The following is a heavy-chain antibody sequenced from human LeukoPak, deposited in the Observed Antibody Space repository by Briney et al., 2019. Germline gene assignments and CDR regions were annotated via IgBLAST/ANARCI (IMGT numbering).Heavy chain of an antibody. CDR1: GFTFSSYA. Sequence: PGGSLRLSCAASGFTFSSYAMHWVRQAPGKGLEYVSAISSNGGSTYYANSVRGRFTISRDNSKNTLYLQMGSLRAEDMAVYYCARSSKVTGMNSDYWGQGTLVTVSS. J-gene: IGHJ4*02. CDR2: ISSNGGST. V-gene: IGHV3-64*01. D-gene: IGHD3-10*01. CDR3: ARSSKVTGMNSDY.